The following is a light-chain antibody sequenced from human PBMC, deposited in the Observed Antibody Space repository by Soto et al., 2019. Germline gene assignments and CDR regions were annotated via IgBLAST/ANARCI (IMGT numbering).Light chain of an antibody. CDR2: GAS. V-gene: IGKV3-20*01. CDR3: QQYGGSPPT. CDR1: QSVSSNY. J-gene: IGKJ1*01. Sequence: EIVLTQSPGTLSLSPGERATLSCRASQSVSSNYLAWYQQKPGQAPRLLIYGASSRATDIPNRFSGSGSGTEFTLTITRLEPEDFAVYFCQQYGGSPPTFGQGTKVEIK.